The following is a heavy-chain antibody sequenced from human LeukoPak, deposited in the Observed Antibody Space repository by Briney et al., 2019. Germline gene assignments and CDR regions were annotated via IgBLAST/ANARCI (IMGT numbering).Heavy chain of an antibody. Sequence: ASVKVSCKASGYTFTSYYMRWVRQAPGQGLEWMGIINPSGGSTSYAQKFQGRVTMTRDTSTSTVYMELSSLRSEDTAVYYCARDNFGYCSGGSCYVNLLGYWGQGTLVTVSS. CDR3: ARDNFGYCSGGSCYVNLLGY. CDR2: INPSGGST. CDR1: GYTFTSYY. D-gene: IGHD2-15*01. V-gene: IGHV1-46*03. J-gene: IGHJ4*02.